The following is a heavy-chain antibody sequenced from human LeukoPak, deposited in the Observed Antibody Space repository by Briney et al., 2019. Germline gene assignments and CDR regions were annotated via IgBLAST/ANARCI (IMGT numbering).Heavy chain of an antibody. CDR2: IGNTET. D-gene: IGHD4-11*01. CDR3: AKGGNYKPLYFDN. Sequence: GGSLRLSCATSGFPFETNAMSWVRQAPGKGLEWVATIGNTETFYADSVEGRFTISSDNSKNTLFLQMNSLRDEDTAVYYCAKGGNYKPLYFDNWGQGSLVTVTA. CDR1: GFPFETNA. J-gene: IGHJ4*02. V-gene: IGHV3-23*01.